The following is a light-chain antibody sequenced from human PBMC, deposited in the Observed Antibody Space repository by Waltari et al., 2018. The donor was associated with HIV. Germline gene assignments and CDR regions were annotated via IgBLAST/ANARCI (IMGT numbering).Light chain of an antibody. CDR1: SGHSSYA. V-gene: IGLV4-69*01. J-gene: IGLJ3*02. CDR3: QTWGTGSWV. Sequence: QLVLTQSPYASASLGASVKITCTLSSGHSSYAIAWHQQQPEKGPRYLMNLNSDGSHSKGDGIPDRFSGSSSGAERYLTISSLQSEDEADYYCQTWGTGSWVFGGGTKLTVL. CDR2: LNSDGSH.